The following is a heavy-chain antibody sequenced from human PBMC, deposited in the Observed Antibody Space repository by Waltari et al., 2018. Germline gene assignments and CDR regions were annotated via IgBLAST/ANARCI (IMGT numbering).Heavy chain of an antibody. J-gene: IGHJ4*02. V-gene: IGHV1-2*02. D-gene: IGHD3-10*02. CDR2: VNPRSGDT. Sequence: VQLVESGGGLVRPGGSLRLYCAASGFTFSSYRMRWVRQAPGKGLEWMGKVNPRSGDTTYAQKFQDRVTLISDTSINTAYMELTRLTSDDTAVYYCARDRASLGHPMSREFDYWGRGTLVTVS. CDR1: GFTFSSYR. CDR3: ARDRASLGHPMSREFDY.